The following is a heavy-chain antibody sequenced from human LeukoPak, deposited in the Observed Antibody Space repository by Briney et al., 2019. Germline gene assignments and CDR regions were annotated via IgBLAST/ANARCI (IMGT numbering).Heavy chain of an antibody. D-gene: IGHD6-19*01. CDR3: ARDGKGAVSLFDY. J-gene: IGHJ4*02. CDR2: IYYSGST. V-gene: IGHV4-59*01. CDR1: GGSISTYY. Sequence: SETLSLTCTVSGGSISTYYWGWIRQPPGKGLEYIGYIYYSGSTNYNPSLKSRVTISVDTSENQFSLKLSSVTAADTAVYYCARDGKGAVSLFDYWGQGTLVTVSS.